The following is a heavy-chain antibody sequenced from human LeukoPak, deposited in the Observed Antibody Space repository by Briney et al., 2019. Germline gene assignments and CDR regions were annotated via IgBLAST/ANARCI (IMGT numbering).Heavy chain of an antibody. CDR1: GGSISSSSYY. CDR2: IYYSGST. V-gene: IGHV4-39*01. J-gene: IGHJ3*02. Sequence: SETLSLTCTVSGGSISSSSYYWGWIRQPPGKGLEWIGSIYYSGSTYYNPSLKSRVTISVDTSKNQSSLKLSSVTAADTAVYYCARKGRDAFDIWGQGTMVTVSS. CDR3: ARKGRDAFDI.